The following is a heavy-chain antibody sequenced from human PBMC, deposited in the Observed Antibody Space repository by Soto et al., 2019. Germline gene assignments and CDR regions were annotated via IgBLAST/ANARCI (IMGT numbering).Heavy chain of an antibody. CDR3: ARDPNSYYDILTGYYGPYGMDV. CDR1: GGSISSGGYY. V-gene: IGHV4-31*03. J-gene: IGHJ6*02. D-gene: IGHD3-9*01. Sequence: QVQLQESGPGLVKPSQTLSLTCTVSGGSISSGGYYWSWIRQHPGKGLEWIGYIYYSGSTYYNPSRKSRVTISVDTSKNQFSLKLSSVTAADTAVYYCARDPNSYYDILTGYYGPYGMDVWGQGTTVTVSS. CDR2: IYYSGST.